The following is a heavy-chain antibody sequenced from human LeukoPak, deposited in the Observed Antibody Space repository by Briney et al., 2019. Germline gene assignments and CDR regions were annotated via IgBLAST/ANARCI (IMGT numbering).Heavy chain of an antibody. CDR2: IRYDGSNK. CDR1: GFTFSSYG. D-gene: IGHD3-3*01. J-gene: IGHJ6*03. CDR3: AKPGDFWSGYYPNYYYYYMDV. Sequence: GGSLRLSCAASGFTFSSYGMHWVRQAPGKGLEWVAFIRYDGSNKYYADSVKGRFTISRDNSKNTLYLQMNSLRAEDTAVYYCAKPGDFWSGYYPNYYYYYMDVWGKGTTVTVSS. V-gene: IGHV3-30*02.